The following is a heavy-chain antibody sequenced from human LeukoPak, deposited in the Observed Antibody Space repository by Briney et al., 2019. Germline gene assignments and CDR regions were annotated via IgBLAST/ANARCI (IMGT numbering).Heavy chain of an antibody. CDR3: ARDRIDSSGSYYIDY. CDR1: GGSISSYY. Sequence: SETLSLTCTASGGSISSYYWSWIRQPPGKGLEWIGYIYYSGSTNYNPSLKSRVTISVDTSKNQFSLKLSSVTAADTAVYYCARDRIDSSGSYYIDYWGQGTLVTVSS. D-gene: IGHD3-22*01. J-gene: IGHJ4*02. CDR2: IYYSGST. V-gene: IGHV4-59*01.